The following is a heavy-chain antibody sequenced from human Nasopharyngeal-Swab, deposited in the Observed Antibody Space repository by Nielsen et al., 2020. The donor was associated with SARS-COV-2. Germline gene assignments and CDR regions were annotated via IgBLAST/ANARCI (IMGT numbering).Heavy chain of an antibody. CDR2: IYPGDSDT. V-gene: IGHV5-51*01. J-gene: IGHJ3*02. CDR3: PRRNSEGGMADAFET. CDR1: GYSFSSYW. D-gene: IGHD2/OR15-2a*01. Sequence: GESLKISCWGSGYSFSSYWIGWVRHMPGKGLEWMGVIYPGDSDTRYSPPFQAQVTISVDKSITTAYLQWSSLKASDTAMYYCPRRNSEGGMADAFETWGQGTMVTVSS.